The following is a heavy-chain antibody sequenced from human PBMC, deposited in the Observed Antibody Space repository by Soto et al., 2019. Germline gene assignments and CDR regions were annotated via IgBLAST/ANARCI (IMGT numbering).Heavy chain of an antibody. J-gene: IGHJ6*02. CDR1: GFTFRGYG. Sequence: GGSLRLSCAASGFTFRGYGMHWVRQAPGRGLEWVALISYDGSIKYYADSVRGRFTISRDNSKNTLYLQMNSLRAEDTSVYYCANSEYSRYKNIDVWGQGTTVTVSS. V-gene: IGHV3-30*18. D-gene: IGHD5-18*01. CDR3: ANSEYSRYKNIDV. CDR2: ISYDGSIK.